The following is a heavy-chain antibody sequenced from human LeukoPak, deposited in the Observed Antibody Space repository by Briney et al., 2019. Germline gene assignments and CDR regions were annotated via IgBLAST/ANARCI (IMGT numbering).Heavy chain of an antibody. CDR1: GGSITGYH. V-gene: IGHV4-4*08. CDR2: IYSNEAT. Sequence: PSETLSLTCTVSGGSITGYHWSWIRQPPGKGLEWIGYIYSNEATEYKPSLKSRATISADTSKKQFSLKLTSVTAADTAIYYCARRNDFHIWGQGTMVTVSS. CDR3: ARRNDFHI. J-gene: IGHJ3*02.